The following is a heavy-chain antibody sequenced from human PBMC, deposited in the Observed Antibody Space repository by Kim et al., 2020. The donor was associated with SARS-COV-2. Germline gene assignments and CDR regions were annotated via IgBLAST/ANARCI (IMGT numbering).Heavy chain of an antibody. D-gene: IGHD5-12*01. CDR3: ARDKWLQRCGDY. Sequence: YYADSVEGRFTISRDNSKNTLYLQMNSLRAEDTAVYYCARDKWLQRCGDYWGQGTLVTVSS. J-gene: IGHJ4*02. V-gene: IGHV3-30*01.